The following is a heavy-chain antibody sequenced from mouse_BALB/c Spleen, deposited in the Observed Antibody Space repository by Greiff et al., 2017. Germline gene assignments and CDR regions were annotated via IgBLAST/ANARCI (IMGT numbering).Heavy chain of an antibody. CDR1: GYAFSSSW. CDR3: ARESFDY. J-gene: IGHJ2*01. Sequence: QVQLKESGPELVKPGASVKISCKASGYAFSSSWMNWVKQRPGQGLEWIGRIYPGDGDTNYNGKFKGKATLTADKSSSTAYMQLSSLTSVDSAVYFCARESFDYWGQGTTLTVSS. V-gene: IGHV1-82*01. CDR2: IYPGDGDT.